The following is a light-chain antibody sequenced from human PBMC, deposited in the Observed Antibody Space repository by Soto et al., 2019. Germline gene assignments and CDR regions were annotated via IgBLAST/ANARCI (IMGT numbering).Light chain of an antibody. J-gene: IGLJ1*01. Sequence: QSVLTQPPSVSGAPGQRVTISCTGSSSNIGAGYDVHWYQQLPGTAPKLLIYGNSNRPSGVPDRFSGSKSGTSASLAITGLQAEDEADYYSQSNEISLSGSYVFGTGTKVTVL. V-gene: IGLV1-40*01. CDR3: QSNEISLSGSYV. CDR2: GNS. CDR1: SSNIGAGYD.